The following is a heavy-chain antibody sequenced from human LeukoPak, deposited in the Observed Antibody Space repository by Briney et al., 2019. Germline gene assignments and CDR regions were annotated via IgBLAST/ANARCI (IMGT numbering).Heavy chain of an antibody. CDR2: MNPNSGNT. CDR1: GYTFTSYD. D-gene: IGHD2-2*01. J-gene: IGHJ6*03. Sequence: ASVKVSCKASGYTFTSYDINWLRQATGQGLEWMVWMNPNSGNTGYAQKFQSRVTITRNTSISTAYMELSSLRSADTAVYYCARGRYCSSTSCYVPDDYYYYYYMDVWGKGTTVTVSS. V-gene: IGHV1-8*03. CDR3: ARGRYCSSTSCYVPDDYYYYYYMDV.